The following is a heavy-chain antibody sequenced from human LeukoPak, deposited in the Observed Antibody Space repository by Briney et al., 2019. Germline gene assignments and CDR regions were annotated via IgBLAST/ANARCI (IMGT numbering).Heavy chain of an antibody. Sequence: ASVKVSCKASGHTFTSYGISWVRQAPGQGLEWMGWISAYNGNTNYAQKLQGRVTMTTDTSTSTAYMELRSLRSDDTAVYYCARGRGDIVVVPAAIWPLADYWGQGTLVTVSS. D-gene: IGHD2-2*01. CDR2: ISAYNGNT. CDR1: GHTFTSYG. J-gene: IGHJ4*02. V-gene: IGHV1-18*01. CDR3: ARGRGDIVVVPAAIWPLADY.